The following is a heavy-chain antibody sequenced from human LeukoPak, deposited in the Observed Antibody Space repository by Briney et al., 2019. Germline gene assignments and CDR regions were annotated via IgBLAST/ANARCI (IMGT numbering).Heavy chain of an antibody. D-gene: IGHD4-11*01. J-gene: IGHJ5*02. CDR1: GFTFSIYA. CDR2: ISGIGGST. V-gene: IGHV3-23*01. CDR3: ARVQDYSNVRGFDA. Sequence: GGSLRLSCAASGFTFSIYAMSWVRQAPGKGLEWVSAISGIGGSTYYAGSAKGRLPISRDNPKNTLYLQMNSLRAEDTAVYYCARVQDYSNVRGFDAWGQGTLVTVSS.